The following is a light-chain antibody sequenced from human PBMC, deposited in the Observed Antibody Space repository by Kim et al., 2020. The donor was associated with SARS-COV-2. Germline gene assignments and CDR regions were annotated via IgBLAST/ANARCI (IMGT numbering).Light chain of an antibody. Sequence: GQSITIACTGTSSDGGNNNCVSWYQQHPDKVPKRFIYDVTNRPSGVSNRFSGSKSGDAASLTISSLQAEDEADYYCSSYTNNIWIFGGGTQLTVL. CDR1: SSDGGNNNC. CDR2: DVT. CDR3: SSYTNNIWI. V-gene: IGLV2-14*03. J-gene: IGLJ2*01.